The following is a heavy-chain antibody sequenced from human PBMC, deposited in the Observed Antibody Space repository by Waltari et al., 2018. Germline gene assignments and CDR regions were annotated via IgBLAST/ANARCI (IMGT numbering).Heavy chain of an antibody. CDR3: ASGGGYTNGWDY. D-gene: IGHD2-8*01. CDR2: IYYPGNT. CDR1: GDSLSSRNYF. V-gene: IGHV4-39*07. J-gene: IGHJ4*02. Sequence: QPLLQESGPGLVKPSETLSLTCSVSGDSLSSRNYFWGWIRQPPGKGLQWIGSIYYPGNTYYNPSLKSRLTILLDTSKNQFSLKLTSVTAADTAVYFCASGGGYTNGWDYWGQGTPVTVSS.